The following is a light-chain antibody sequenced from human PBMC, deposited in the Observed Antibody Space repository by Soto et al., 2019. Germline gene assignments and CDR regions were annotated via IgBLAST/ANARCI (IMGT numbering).Light chain of an antibody. CDR3: QQSYTTLFT. CDR2: AAS. Sequence: DIQMTQSPSSLSASVGDRVTITCRASQSISNYLNWYQQKPGKAPTLLIYAASSLQSGVPSRFSGSGSGTDFTLTISSLQPEEFATYSCQQSYTTLFTFGPGTNVDI. V-gene: IGKV1-39*01. CDR1: QSISNY. J-gene: IGKJ3*01.